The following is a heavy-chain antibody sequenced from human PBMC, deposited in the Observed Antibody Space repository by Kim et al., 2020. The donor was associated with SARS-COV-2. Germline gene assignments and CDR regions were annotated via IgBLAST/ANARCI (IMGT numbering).Heavy chain of an antibody. Sequence: SETLSLTCTVSGGSISSYYWSWIRQPPGKGLEWIGYIYYSGSTNYNPSLKSRVTISVDTSKNQFSLKLSSVTAADTAVYYCARDGVAARPHWYFDLWGRGTLVTVSS. CDR2: IYYSGST. CDR1: GGSISSYY. V-gene: IGHV4-59*13. CDR3: ARDGVAARPHWYFDL. J-gene: IGHJ2*01. D-gene: IGHD6-6*01.